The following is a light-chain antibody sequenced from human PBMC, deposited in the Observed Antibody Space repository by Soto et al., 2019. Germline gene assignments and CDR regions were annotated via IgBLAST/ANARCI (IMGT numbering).Light chain of an antibody. CDR2: DAS. J-gene: IGKJ1*01. Sequence: EIVLTQSPATLSLSPGERATLSCRASQSLSSYLAWYQQKPGQAPRLLIYDASNRATGIPARFSGSGSGTDFTLTISSLEPEDFAVYYCQQRSSWWTFGQGTKVEIK. V-gene: IGKV3-11*01. CDR3: QQRSSWWT. CDR1: QSLSSY.